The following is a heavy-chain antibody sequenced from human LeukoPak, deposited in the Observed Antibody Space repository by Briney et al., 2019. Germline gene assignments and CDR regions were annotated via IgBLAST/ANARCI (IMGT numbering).Heavy chain of an antibody. CDR3: ARDPQTTTVTSYFDC. D-gene: IGHD4-11*01. CDR1: GFIVSSYW. J-gene: IGHJ4*02. Sequence: QTGGSLRLSCAASGFIVSSYWMSWVRQAPGKGLEWVANIKQDGSEKYYVDSVKGRFTISRDNAKNSLYLQMNSLRAEDTAVYYCARDPQTTTVTSYFDCLGQGTLVTVSS. V-gene: IGHV3-7*05. CDR2: IKQDGSEK.